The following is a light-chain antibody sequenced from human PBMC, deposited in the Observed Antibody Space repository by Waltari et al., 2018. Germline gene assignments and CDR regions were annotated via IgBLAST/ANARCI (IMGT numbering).Light chain of an antibody. CDR1: QSVLYRSNNKNY. V-gene: IGKV4-1*01. CDR3: QQYYSTLYT. J-gene: IGKJ2*01. CDR2: WAS. Sequence: DIVMTQSPDSLAVSLGERATINCQSSQSVLYRSNNKNYLAWYQQKPGQRPKLLIYWASTRESGVPDRFSGSGSGTDFTLTISSLQAEDVAVYYCQQYYSTLYTFGQGTKLEIK.